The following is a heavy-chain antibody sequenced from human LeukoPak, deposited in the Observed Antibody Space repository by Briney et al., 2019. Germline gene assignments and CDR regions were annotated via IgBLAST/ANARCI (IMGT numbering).Heavy chain of an antibody. CDR3: ARVNEATVTTFGYYYYYYGMDV. V-gene: IGHV1-46*01. J-gene: IGHJ6*02. Sequence: ASVKVSCKASGYTFTSYYMHWVRQAPGQGLEWMGIINPSGGSTSCAQKFQGRVTMTRDTSTSTVYMELSSLRSEDTAVYYCARVNEATVTTFGYYYYYYGMDVWGQGTTVTVSS. CDR2: INPSGGST. D-gene: IGHD4-11*01. CDR1: GYTFTSYY.